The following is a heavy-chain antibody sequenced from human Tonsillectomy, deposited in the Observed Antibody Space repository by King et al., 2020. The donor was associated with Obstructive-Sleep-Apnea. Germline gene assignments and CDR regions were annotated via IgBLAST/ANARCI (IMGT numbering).Heavy chain of an antibody. CDR3: ARDWGIAAAVDYYGMDV. CDR2: ISYDVSNI. CDR1: GFTFSSYA. D-gene: IGHD6-13*01. V-gene: IGHV3-30*04. Sequence: VQLVESGGGVVQPGRSLRLSCAASGFTFSSYAMHWVRQAPGKGLEWVAGISYDVSNIYYADSVKGRFTLSRYNSKNTLFLQMNSRRAEDTAVYYCARDWGIAAAVDYYGMDVWGQGTTVTVSS. J-gene: IGHJ6*02.